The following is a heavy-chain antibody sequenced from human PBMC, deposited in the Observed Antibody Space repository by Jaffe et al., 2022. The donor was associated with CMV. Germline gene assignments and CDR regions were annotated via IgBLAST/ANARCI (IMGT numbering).Heavy chain of an antibody. J-gene: IGHJ6*03. CDR2: INHSGST. Sequence: QVQLQQWGAGLLKPSETLSLTCAVYGGSFSGYYWSWIRQPPGKGLEWIGEINHSGSTNYNPSLKSRVTISVDTSKNQFSLKLSSVTAADTAVYYCARGPNSSGWYGLPYYYYMDVWGKGTTVTVSS. D-gene: IGHD6-19*01. CDR1: GGSFSGYY. V-gene: IGHV4-34*01. CDR3: ARGPNSSGWYGLPYYYYMDV.